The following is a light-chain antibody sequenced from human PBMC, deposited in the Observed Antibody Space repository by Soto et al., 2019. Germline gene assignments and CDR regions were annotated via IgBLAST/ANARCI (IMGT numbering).Light chain of an antibody. CDR3: QSYDSSLSAPYV. J-gene: IGLJ1*01. V-gene: IGLV1-40*01. CDR2: GNS. Sequence: QSVLTQPPSVSGAPGQRVTSSCTGSSSNIGAGYDVHWYQQLPGTAPKLLIYGNSNRPSGVPDRFSGAKSGTSASLAITGLQAEDEADYYCQSYDSSLSAPYVFCTGTTLTVL. CDR1: SSNIGAGYD.